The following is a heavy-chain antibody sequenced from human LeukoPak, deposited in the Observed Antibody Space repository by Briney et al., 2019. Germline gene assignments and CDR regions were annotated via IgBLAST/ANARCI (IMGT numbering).Heavy chain of an antibody. V-gene: IGHV3-64*01. CDR3: ARGYGDFKYYFDY. D-gene: IGHD4-17*01. Sequence: GGSLRLSCAASGFTFSSYAMHWVRQAPGKGLEYVSPISSNGGSTYYANPVKGRFTISRDNSKNTLYLQMGSLRAEDMAVYYCARGYGDFKYYFDYWGQGTLVTVSS. CDR1: GFTFSSYA. CDR2: ISSNGGST. J-gene: IGHJ4*02.